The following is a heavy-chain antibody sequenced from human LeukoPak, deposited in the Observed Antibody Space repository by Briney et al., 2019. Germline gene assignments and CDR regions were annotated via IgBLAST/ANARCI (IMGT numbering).Heavy chain of an antibody. Sequence: SETLSLTCTVSGGSISSGGYYWSWIRQHPGEGLEWIGYIYYSGSTYHNPSLKSRVTISVDTSKNQFSLKLSSVTAADTAVYYCARGLNYYGSGSYYNTWFDPWGQGTLVTVSS. CDR1: GGSISSGGYY. CDR3: ARGLNYYGSGSYYNTWFDP. V-gene: IGHV4-31*03. J-gene: IGHJ5*02. CDR2: IYYSGST. D-gene: IGHD3-10*01.